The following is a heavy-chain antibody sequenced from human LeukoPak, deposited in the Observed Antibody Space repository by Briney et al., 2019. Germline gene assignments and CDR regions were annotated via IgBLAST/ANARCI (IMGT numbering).Heavy chain of an antibody. V-gene: IGHV4-4*07. CDR1: GGYISSYY. CDR3: ARDFIAVAVDPDYYYYMAV. J-gene: IGHJ6*03. Sequence: SETLSLTCSVSGGYISSYYWSWIRQPAGKGLESIGHISTSGSTNYNPSLKSRVTMSVDTSKNQFSLKLSSVTPEDTAVYYCARDFIAVAVDPDYYYYMAVWGKGTTVTVSS. CDR2: ISTSGST. D-gene: IGHD6-19*01.